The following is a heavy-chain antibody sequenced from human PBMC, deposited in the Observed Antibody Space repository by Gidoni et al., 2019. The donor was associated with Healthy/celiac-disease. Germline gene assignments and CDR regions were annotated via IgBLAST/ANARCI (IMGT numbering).Heavy chain of an antibody. V-gene: IGHV3-43D*03. CDR3: AKGYGSGRSTLDY. CDR2: ISWDGGRT. CDR1: GFTFDGFA. D-gene: IGHD3-10*01. Sequence: EVQLVESGGVVVQPGGSLRLSCAAPGFTFDGFAMHWVRHVPGKGLEWVSLISWDGGRTYYADSVKGRFTISRDNSKNSRYLQMNSLRAEDTALYYCAKGYGSGRSTLDYWGQGTLVTVSS. J-gene: IGHJ4*02.